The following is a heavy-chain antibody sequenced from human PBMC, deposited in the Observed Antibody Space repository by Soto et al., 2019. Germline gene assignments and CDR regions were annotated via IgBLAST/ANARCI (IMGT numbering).Heavy chain of an antibody. Sequence: SETLSLTCTVSGGSVSRGSYYWSWIRQPPGKGLEWIGYIYYSGSTNYNPSLKSRVTISVDTSKNQFSLKLSSVTAADTAVYYCARKTRFLEWLFDYWGQGTLVTVSS. CDR3: ARKTRFLEWLFDY. D-gene: IGHD3-3*01. CDR1: GGSVSRGSYY. CDR2: IYYSGST. V-gene: IGHV4-61*01. J-gene: IGHJ4*02.